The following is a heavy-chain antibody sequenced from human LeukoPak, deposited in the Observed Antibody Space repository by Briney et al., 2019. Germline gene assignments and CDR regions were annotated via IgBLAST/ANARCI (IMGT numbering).Heavy chain of an antibody. CDR2: IIPIFGTA. D-gene: IGHD3-22*01. J-gene: IGHJ4*02. CDR3: ARDLPANYYDSTTEAGY. Sequence: ASVKVSCKASGGTFSSYAISWVRQAPGQGLEWMGGIIPIFGTANYAQKFQGRVTITADKSTSTAYMELSSLRSEDTAVYYCARDLPANYYDSTTEAGYWGQGTLVTVSS. V-gene: IGHV1-69*06. CDR1: GGTFSSYA.